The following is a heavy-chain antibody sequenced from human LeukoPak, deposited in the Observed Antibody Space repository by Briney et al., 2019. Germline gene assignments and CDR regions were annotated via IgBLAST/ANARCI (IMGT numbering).Heavy chain of an antibody. Sequence: GGSLRLSCAASGFIFSSYAMSWVRQAPGKGLEWVSVISGSGGSTNYADSVNGRFTISRDNSKNMLHLQMNSLRAEDTAVYYCARDREQLWPYYFDYWGQGTLVTVSS. J-gene: IGHJ4*02. V-gene: IGHV3-23*01. CDR2: ISGSGGST. CDR1: GFIFSSYA. D-gene: IGHD5-18*01. CDR3: ARDREQLWPYYFDY.